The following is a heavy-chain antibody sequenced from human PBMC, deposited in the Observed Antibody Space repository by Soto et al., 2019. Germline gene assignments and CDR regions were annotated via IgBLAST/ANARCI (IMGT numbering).Heavy chain of an antibody. Sequence: EVQLLESGGGLVQPGGSLRLSCAASGFTFTSYAMTWVRQAPGKGLEWVSTIGGGGSTFYADSAKGRFTISRDTSQNTLYLQMNTLGAEDTAVYFCARRIPVTGSHYFDSWGQGALVTVSS. CDR3: ARRIPVTGSHYFDS. V-gene: IGHV3-23*01. CDR1: GFTFTSYA. D-gene: IGHD6-19*01. J-gene: IGHJ4*02. CDR2: IGGGGST.